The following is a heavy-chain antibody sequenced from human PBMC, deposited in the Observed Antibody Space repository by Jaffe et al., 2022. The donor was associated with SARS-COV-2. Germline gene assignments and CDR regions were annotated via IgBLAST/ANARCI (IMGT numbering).Heavy chain of an antibody. CDR2: ISWNSGSI. D-gene: IGHD3-10*01. V-gene: IGHV3-9*01. CDR1: GFTFDDYA. J-gene: IGHJ4*02. Sequence: EVQLVESGGGLVQPGRSLRLSCAASGFTFDDYAMHWVRQAPGKGLEWVSGISWNSGSIGYADSVKGRFTISRDNAKNSLYLQMNSLRAEDTALYYCAKSPMVRGPEFDYWGQGTLVTVSS. CDR3: AKSPMVRGPEFDY.